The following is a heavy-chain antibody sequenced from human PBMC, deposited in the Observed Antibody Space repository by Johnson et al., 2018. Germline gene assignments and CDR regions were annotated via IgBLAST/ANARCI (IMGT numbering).Heavy chain of an antibody. CDR3: ARVGHDYGDYVKFCWYYGMDV. CDR1: GGTFRSYV. J-gene: IGHJ6*04. CDR2: IIPMFGTT. V-gene: IGHV1-69*12. D-gene: IGHD4-17*01. Sequence: QVQLVQSGAEVKKPGSSVKVSCKASGGTFRSYVISWVRQAPGQGLEWMGGIIPMFGTTNYAQKFQGRVTIIADESTSTAYRERSSLRSEDTAVYYCARVGHDYGDYVKFCWYYGMDVWGEGTTVTVSS.